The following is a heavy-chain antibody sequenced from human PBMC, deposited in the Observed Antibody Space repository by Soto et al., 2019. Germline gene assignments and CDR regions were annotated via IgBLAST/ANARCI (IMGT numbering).Heavy chain of an antibody. Sequence: QLQLQESGPGLVKPSETLSLTCTVSGGSISSSSYYWGWIRQPPGKGLEWIGSIYYSWSTYYNPSLKSRVTISVDTSKNQFSLKLSSVTAADTAVYYCAGHAMVRGVIGWNFDYWGQGTLVTVSS. J-gene: IGHJ4*02. D-gene: IGHD3-10*01. CDR2: IYYSWST. CDR3: AGHAMVRGVIGWNFDY. V-gene: IGHV4-39*01. CDR1: GGSISSSSYY.